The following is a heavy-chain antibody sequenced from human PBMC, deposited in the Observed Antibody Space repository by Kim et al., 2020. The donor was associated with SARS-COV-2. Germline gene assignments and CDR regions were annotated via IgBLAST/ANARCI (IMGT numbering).Heavy chain of an antibody. Sequence: SETLSLTCTVSGGSISSYYWSWIRQPPGKGLEWIGYIYYSGSTNYNPSLKSRVTISVDTSKNQFSLKLSSVTAADTAVYYCARASRDQYSSKSPFDYWGQGTLVTVSS. CDR2: IYYSGST. D-gene: IGHD6-19*01. V-gene: IGHV4-59*13. CDR3: ARASRDQYSSKSPFDY. CDR1: GGSISSYY. J-gene: IGHJ4*02.